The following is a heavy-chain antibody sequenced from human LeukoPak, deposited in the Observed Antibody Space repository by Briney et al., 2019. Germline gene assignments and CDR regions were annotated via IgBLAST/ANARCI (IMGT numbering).Heavy chain of an antibody. CDR3: ARQGSLGTSGYNY. CDR1: GGSISSSSYY. V-gene: IGHV4-39*01. D-gene: IGHD3-22*01. CDR2: IYYSGST. Sequence: SETLSLTCTVSGGSISSSSYYWGWIRQPPGKGLEWIGSIYYSGSTYYNPSLKSRVTISVDTSKNQFSLKLSSVTAADTAVYYCARQGSLGTSGYNYWGQGTLVAVSS. J-gene: IGHJ4*02.